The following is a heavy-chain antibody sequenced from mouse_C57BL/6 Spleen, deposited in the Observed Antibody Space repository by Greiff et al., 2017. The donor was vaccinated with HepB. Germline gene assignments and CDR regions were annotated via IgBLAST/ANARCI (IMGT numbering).Heavy chain of an antibody. CDR2: INPSNGGT. CDR1: GYTFTSYW. D-gene: IGHD2-4*01. Sequence: QVQLKQPGTELVKPGASVKLSCKASGYTFTSYWMHWVKQRPGQGLEWIGNINPSNGGTNYNEKFKSKATLTVDKSSSTAYMQLSSLTSEDSAVYYCAREGDYDYDERNYFDYWGQGTTLTVSS. V-gene: IGHV1-53*01. J-gene: IGHJ2*01. CDR3: AREGDYDYDERNYFDY.